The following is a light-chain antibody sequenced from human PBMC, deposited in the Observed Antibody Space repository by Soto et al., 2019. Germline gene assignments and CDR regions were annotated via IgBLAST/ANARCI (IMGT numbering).Light chain of an antibody. CDR3: SSYTSDSSYV. J-gene: IGLJ1*01. CDR2: EVR. V-gene: IGLV2-14*01. Sequence: QSALTQPASVSGSPGQSITISCTGTSSDIGGYNYVSWYQQYPGKAPKVIIYEVRNRPSGVSDRFSGSKSGNTASLFISGLQAEDEADYYCSSYTSDSSYVFGSGTKVTV. CDR1: SSDIGGYNY.